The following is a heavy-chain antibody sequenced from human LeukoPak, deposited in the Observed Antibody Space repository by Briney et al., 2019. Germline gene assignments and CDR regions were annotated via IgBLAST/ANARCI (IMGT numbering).Heavy chain of an antibody. V-gene: IGHV3-23*01. D-gene: IGHD2-8*01. CDR1: GLTFSSYA. CDR3: AKERVSSGMMEGVLHM. J-gene: IGHJ3*02. CDR2: ISGSGSHT. Sequence: GGSLRLSCAASGLTFSSYAMHWVRQAPGKGLEWVSSISGSGSHTYYADSVQGRFTVSRDNSKNTVNLHLNTVRAEDTAVYYCAKERVSSGMMEGVLHMWGQGTTVSVSS.